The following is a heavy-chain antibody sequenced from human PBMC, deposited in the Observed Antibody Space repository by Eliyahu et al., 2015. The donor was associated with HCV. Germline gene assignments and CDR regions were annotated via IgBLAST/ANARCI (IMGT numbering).Heavy chain of an antibody. Sequence: QVQLQESGPGLVKPSEXLSLTCTVSGGSXTTYYWSWIRQPPGKGLEWIGYIHYSGSTNHNPSLKSRVTISVDTSKNXFSLKLTSVTAADTAMYYCASGGGGIAVTGTGGWFDPWGQGTLVTVSS. V-gene: IGHV4-59*01. CDR3: ASGGGGIAVTGTGGWFDP. CDR2: IHYSGST. CDR1: GGSXTTYY. D-gene: IGHD6-19*01. J-gene: IGHJ5*02.